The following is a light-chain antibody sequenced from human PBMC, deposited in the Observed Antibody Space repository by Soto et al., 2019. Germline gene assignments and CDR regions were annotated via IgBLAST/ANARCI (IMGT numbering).Light chain of an antibody. V-gene: IGKV3-20*01. CDR3: QQYGSSRWT. CDR2: GAS. CDR1: QSVSSSY. Sequence: NVLSQSPRTLSFSPGEKPTLSCRASQSVSSSYLAWYQQKPGQAPRLLIYGASSRATGIPDRFSGSGSGTDFTLTISRLEPEDFAVYYCQQYGSSRWTFGQGTKVDIK. J-gene: IGKJ1*01.